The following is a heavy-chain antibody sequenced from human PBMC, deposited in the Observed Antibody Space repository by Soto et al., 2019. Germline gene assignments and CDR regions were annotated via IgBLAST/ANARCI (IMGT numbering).Heavy chain of an antibody. CDR3: ARGGQYDGSGYGDY. D-gene: IGHD3-22*01. J-gene: IGHJ4*02. V-gene: IGHV3-11*06. CDR1: GFTFSDYY. CDR2: ISSSGTYT. Sequence: QVQLVESGGDLVKPGGSLRLSCAASGFTFSDYYMSWIRHAPGKGLEWVSYISSSGTYTNYADSVKGRFTISRDNAQNALDLQMNSLRVEDTAVYYCARGGQYDGSGYGDYLGQGILVTVSS.